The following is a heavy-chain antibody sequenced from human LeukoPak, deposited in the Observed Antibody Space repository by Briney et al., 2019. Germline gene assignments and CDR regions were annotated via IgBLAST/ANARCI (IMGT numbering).Heavy chain of an antibody. CDR2: INPNSGGT. CDR3: ARGRGYSSSLGLFPFD. J-gene: IGHJ3*01. D-gene: IGHD6-13*01. CDR1: GYTFTGYY. Sequence: APVKVSCKASGYTFTGYYMHWVRQAPGQGLEWMGWINPNSGGTNYAQKFQGRVTMTRNTSISTAYMELSSLRSEDTAVYYCARGRGYSSSLGLFPFDWGQGTMVTVSS. V-gene: IGHV1-2*02.